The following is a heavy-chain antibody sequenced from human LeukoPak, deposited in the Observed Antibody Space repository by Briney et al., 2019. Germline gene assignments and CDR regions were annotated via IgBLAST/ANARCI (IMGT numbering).Heavy chain of an antibody. J-gene: IGHJ4*02. CDR1: GFTFNTYW. CDR3: ARVPPHTAMADY. Sequence: GGSLRLSCSASGFTFNTYWMSWVRQAPGKGLQWVANVRPDGREQRYVDSVKGRFTISRDNAKNLVYLQMNSLRTDDTGVYYCARVPPHTAMADYWGQGTLVTVSS. CDR2: VRPDGREQ. D-gene: IGHD5-18*01. V-gene: IGHV3-7*01.